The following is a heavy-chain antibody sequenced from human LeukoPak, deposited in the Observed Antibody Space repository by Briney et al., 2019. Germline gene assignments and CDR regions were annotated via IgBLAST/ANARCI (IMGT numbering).Heavy chain of an antibody. CDR1: GGTFSSYA. CDR2: IIPILGIA. D-gene: IGHD2-15*01. J-gene: IGHJ4*02. CDR3: ATSYCSGGSCYSVYDY. Sequence: WASVKVSCKASGGTFSSYAISWVRQAPGQGLEWMGRIIPILGIANYAQKFQSRVTITADKYTSTAYMELSSLRSEDTAVYYCATSYCSGGSCYSVYDYWGQGTLVTVSS. V-gene: IGHV1-69*04.